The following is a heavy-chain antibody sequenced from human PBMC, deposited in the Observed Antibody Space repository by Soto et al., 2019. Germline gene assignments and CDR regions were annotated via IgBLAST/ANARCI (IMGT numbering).Heavy chain of an antibody. CDR3: ATLTIFGEVINRNYYYMDV. D-gene: IGHD3-3*01. CDR1: GYTLTELS. V-gene: IGHV1-24*01. CDR2: FDPEDGET. J-gene: IGHJ6*03. Sequence: QVQLVQSGAEVKKPGASVKVSCKVSGYTLTELSMHWVRQAPGKGLEWMGGFDPEDGETIYAQKFQGRVTMTEDTSTDTAYMELSSLRSEDTAVYYCATLTIFGEVINRNYYYMDVWGKGTTVTVSS.